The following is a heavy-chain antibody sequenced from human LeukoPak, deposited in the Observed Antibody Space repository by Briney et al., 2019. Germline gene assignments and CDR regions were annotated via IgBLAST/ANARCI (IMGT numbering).Heavy chain of an antibody. J-gene: IGHJ2*01. CDR3: ARAAYSSTWYSRYFDL. V-gene: IGHV3-13*01. CDR1: GFTFDDYA. CDR2: IGTAGEI. D-gene: IGHD6-13*01. Sequence: PGGSLRLSCVGSGFTFDDYAMHWVRQAPGKGLEWVSGIGTAGEIYYPGSVKGRFTISRENAKNSLYLQMNSLRAGDTAVYYCARAAYSSTWYSRYFDLWGRGTLVTVSS.